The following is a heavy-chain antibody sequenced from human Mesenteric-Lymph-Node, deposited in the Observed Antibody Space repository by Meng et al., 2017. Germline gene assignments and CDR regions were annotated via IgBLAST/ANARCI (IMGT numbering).Heavy chain of an antibody. V-gene: IGHV4-4*02. CDR2: IFHTGST. CDR1: GGSSRSTNW. J-gene: IGHJ4*02. D-gene: IGHD4-11*01. CDR3: ASLMTTYSY. Sequence: QVRLQESGPGLVRPSGTLSLTCVVSGGSSRSTNWWSWVRQPPGKGLEWLGEIFHTGSTSYSPSLKSRLIMSVDTSKNQLSLNLTSVTAADTAVYYCASLMTTYSYWGQGTLVTVSS.